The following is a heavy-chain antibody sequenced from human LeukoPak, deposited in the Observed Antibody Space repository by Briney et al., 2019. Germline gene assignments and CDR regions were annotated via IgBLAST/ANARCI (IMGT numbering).Heavy chain of an antibody. CDR2: ISGSGVST. Sequence: GGSLGLSCAASGITFNSYAMNWVRQAPGKGLEWVSGISGSGVSTNYADSVKGRFTISRDNSKNTLYLQMNSLRAEDTAIYYCAKDVDRVQSYYFDYWGQGTLVTVSS. V-gene: IGHV3-23*01. CDR3: AKDVDRVQSYYFDY. D-gene: IGHD3-22*01. CDR1: GITFNSYA. J-gene: IGHJ4*02.